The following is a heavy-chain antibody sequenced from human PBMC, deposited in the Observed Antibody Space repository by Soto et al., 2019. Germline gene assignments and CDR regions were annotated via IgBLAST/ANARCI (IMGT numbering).Heavy chain of an antibody. CDR1: GGTSTRYA. D-gene: IGHD3-3*01. J-gene: IGHJ4*02. CDR2: IVPMFGTS. Sequence: HERLVQSGAEVRKPGSSVKVSCKVTGGTSTRYAINWVRQAPGQGLEWMGGIVPMFGTSKYAQKFQGRVTITADTSTNIAYMELRSLRSEDTAVYYCYRGSEYDFWSGYLWGQGTLVSVSS. V-gene: IGHV1-69*06. CDR3: YRGSEYDFWSGYL.